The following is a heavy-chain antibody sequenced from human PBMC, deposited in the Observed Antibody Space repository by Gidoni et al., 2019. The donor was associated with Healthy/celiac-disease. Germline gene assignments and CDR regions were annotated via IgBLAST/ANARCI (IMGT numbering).Heavy chain of an antibody. J-gene: IGHJ6*02. CDR1: GFTFSSYD. Sequence: EVQLMESGGGLVQPGGSLRLSCAASGFTFSSYDMHWVRQATGKGLEWVSDIGTAGDTYYPGSVKGRFTISRENAKNSLYLQMNSLSAGDTAVYYCARGGGYSGYERNYYYGMDVWGQGTTVTVSS. D-gene: IGHD5-12*01. CDR2: IGTAGDT. V-gene: IGHV3-13*01. CDR3: ARGGGYSGYERNYYYGMDV.